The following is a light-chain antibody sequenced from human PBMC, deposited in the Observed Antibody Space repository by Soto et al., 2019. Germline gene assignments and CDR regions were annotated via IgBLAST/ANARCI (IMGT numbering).Light chain of an antibody. CDR3: QQYRGWPRT. J-gene: IGKJ1*01. CDR2: GAS. V-gene: IGKV3-15*01. Sequence: EIVMTQSPATLSVSPGDRATLSCRASQSVSSNLAWYQQKHGQAPRLLIYGASTRATGIPARFSGSGSGTEFTLTISSLQSEDSAVYYCQQYRGWPRTFGQGTKVEIK. CDR1: QSVSSN.